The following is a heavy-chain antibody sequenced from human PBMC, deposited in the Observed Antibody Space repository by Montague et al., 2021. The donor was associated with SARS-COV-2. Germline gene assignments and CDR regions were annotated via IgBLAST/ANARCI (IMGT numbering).Heavy chain of an antibody. D-gene: IGHD3-10*01. Sequence: SLRLSCAASGFTFHDYALHWVRQVPGKGLEWVSGISWNSGSIGYGDSVKGRFTISRDNAKNSLYLQVNSLRAEDTALYYCAKDRGYYGSGSYFECWGQGTLVTVSS. CDR1: GFTFHDYA. J-gene: IGHJ4*02. CDR2: ISWNSGSI. V-gene: IGHV3-9*01. CDR3: AKDRGYYGSGSYFEC.